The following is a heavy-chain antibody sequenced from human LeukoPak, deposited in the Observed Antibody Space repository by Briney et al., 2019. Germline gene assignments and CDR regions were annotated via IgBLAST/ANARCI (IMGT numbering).Heavy chain of an antibody. CDR2: IYYSGST. CDR3: ARSVEGYCSGGSCYSYYYYMDV. CDR1: GGSISSSSYY. Sequence: SETLSLTCTVSGGSISSSSYYWGWIRQPPGKGLEWIGSIYYSGSTNYNPSLKSRVTISVDTSKNQFSLKLSSVTAADTAVYYCARSVEGYCSGGSCYSYYYYMDVWGKGTTVTVSS. V-gene: IGHV4-39*07. D-gene: IGHD2-15*01. J-gene: IGHJ6*03.